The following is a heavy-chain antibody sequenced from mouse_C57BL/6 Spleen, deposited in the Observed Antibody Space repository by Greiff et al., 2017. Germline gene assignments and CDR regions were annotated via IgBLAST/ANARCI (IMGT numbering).Heavy chain of an antibody. CDR2: ISDGGSYT. CDR3: ARDLPYYYGSSFLYYFDF. Sequence: EVKLVESGGGLVLPGGSLKLSCAASGFTFSSYAMSWVRQTPEKRLEWVATISDGGSYTYSPAHVKGRFPLSRDNATNNLDLQMSHLKSEDTAMYYCARDLPYYYGSSFLYYFDFRRQGTTLTASS. J-gene: IGHJ2*01. D-gene: IGHD1-1*01. CDR1: GFTFSSYA. V-gene: IGHV5-4*01.